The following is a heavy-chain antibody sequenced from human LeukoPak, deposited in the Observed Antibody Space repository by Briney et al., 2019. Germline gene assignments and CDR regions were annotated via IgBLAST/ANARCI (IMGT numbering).Heavy chain of an antibody. CDR3: TRMTRGHDY. J-gene: IGHJ4*02. Sequence: SETLSLTCAVSGVSFDDYYWSWVRQTPGKGLEWIGEINHSGYTNDNPSLKSRVTLSIDTSRKQFSLNLRSVTVTDAGIYFCTRMTRGHDYWGQGTQVTVSS. CDR1: GVSFDDYY. CDR2: INHSGYT. V-gene: IGHV4-34*01. D-gene: IGHD4-11*01.